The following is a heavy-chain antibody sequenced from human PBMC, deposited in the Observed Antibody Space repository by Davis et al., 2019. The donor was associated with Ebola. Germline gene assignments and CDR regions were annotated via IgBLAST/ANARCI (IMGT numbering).Heavy chain of an antibody. D-gene: IGHD4-23*01. CDR3: ASRTTVVTPSYGMDV. Sequence: KFQGRVTITRDTSASTAYMELSSLRSEDTAVYYCASRTTVVTPSYGMDVWGQGTTVTVSS. J-gene: IGHJ6*02. V-gene: IGHV1-3*01.